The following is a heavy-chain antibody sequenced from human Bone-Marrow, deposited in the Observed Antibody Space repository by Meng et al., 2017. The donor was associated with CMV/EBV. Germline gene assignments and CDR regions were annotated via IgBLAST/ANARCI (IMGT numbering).Heavy chain of an antibody. CDR1: GFTFSSYW. J-gene: IGHJ4*02. V-gene: IGHV3-7*01. CDR2: INQEGSEK. D-gene: IGHD2-8*01. Sequence: GESLKISCSASGFTFSSYWMSWVRQAPGKGLEWVANINQEGSEKYYVDSVKGRFTISRDNAKNSLYLQMNSLRAEDTAVYYCASGNPMEGNDYWARERWSPSPQ. CDR3: ASGNPMEGNDY.